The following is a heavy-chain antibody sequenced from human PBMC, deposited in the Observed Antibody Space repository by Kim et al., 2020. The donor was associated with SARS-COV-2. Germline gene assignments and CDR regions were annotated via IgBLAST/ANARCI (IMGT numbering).Heavy chain of an antibody. CDR3: ASGLRYFDWSSTFGY. D-gene: IGHD3-9*01. CDR2: IYSGGSST. V-gene: IGHV3-23*03. CDR1: GFTFSSYA. J-gene: IGHJ4*02. Sequence: GGSLRLSCAASGFTFSSYAMSWVRQAPGKGLEWVSVIYSGGSSTYYADSVKGRFTISRDNSKNTLYLQMNSLRAEDTAVYYCASGLRYFDWSSTFGYWGQGTLVTVSS.